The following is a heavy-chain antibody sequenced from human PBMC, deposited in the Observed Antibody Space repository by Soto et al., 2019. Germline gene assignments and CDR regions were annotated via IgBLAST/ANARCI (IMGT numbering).Heavy chain of an antibody. CDR3: GRGGGNFDY. V-gene: IGHV3-7*04. Sequence: EVQLVESGGGLVQPGGSLRLTCAGSGLTLSASWMSWVRQAPGKGLEWVANINRDGSDKYYVDSVKGRFTISRDNAKNSMYLQMNSLRDEATDLFSCGRGGGNFDYWGQGTLVTVSS. CDR1: GLTLSASW. CDR2: INRDGSDK. J-gene: IGHJ4*02. D-gene: IGHD3-16*01.